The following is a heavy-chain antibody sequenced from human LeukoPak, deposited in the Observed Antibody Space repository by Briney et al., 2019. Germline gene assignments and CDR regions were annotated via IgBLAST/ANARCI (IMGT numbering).Heavy chain of an antibody. J-gene: IGHJ4*02. CDR3: AKSGYYYDSSGHYLYYFDY. D-gene: IGHD3-22*01. CDR1: GFTVSSNY. Sequence: GGSLRLSCAASGFTVSSNYMSWVRQAPGKGLEWVSVSYSGGSTYYADSVKGRFSISRDNSKSTVYLQMNSLRAEDKAVYYCAKSGYYYDSSGHYLYYFDYWGQGTLVTVSS. CDR2: SYSGGST. V-gene: IGHV3-53*01.